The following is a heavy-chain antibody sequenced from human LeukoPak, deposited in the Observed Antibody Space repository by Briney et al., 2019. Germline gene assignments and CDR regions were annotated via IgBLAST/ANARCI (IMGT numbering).Heavy chain of an antibody. V-gene: IGHV1-2*02. D-gene: IGHD1-1*01. Sequence: ASVKVSCKASGYTFTSYGISWVRQAPGQGLEWMGWINPNSGGTNYAQKFQGRVTMTRDTSISTAYMELSRLRSDDTAVYYCARVRELEPYFDYWGQGTLVTVSS. CDR3: ARVRELEPYFDY. CDR2: INPNSGGT. CDR1: GYTFTSYG. J-gene: IGHJ4*02.